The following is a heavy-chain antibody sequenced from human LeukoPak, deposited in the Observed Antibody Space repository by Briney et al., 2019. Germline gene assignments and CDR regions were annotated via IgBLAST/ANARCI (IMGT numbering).Heavy chain of an antibody. V-gene: IGHV1-2*04. Sequence: GASVKVSCKASGYTFTGYYMHWVRQAPGQGLEWMGWINPNSGGTNYAQKFQGWVTMTRDTSISTAYMELSRLRSDDTAVYYCARDLEGIAAAGNPFDYWGQGTLVTVSS. CDR3: ARDLEGIAAAGNPFDY. D-gene: IGHD6-13*01. CDR2: INPNSGGT. CDR1: GYTFTGYY. J-gene: IGHJ4*02.